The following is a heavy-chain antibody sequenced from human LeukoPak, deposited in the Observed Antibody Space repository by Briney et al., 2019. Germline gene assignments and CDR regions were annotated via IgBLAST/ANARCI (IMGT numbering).Heavy chain of an antibody. Sequence: PGGSLRLSCAASGFTFSSYAMSWVRQAPGKGLEWVSAISGSGGSTYYADSVKGRFTISRDNSKNTLYLQMNSLRAEDTAVYYCARADSSSWFLGYYYYGMDVWGQGTTVTVSS. CDR2: ISGSGGST. J-gene: IGHJ6*02. CDR1: GFTFSSYA. CDR3: ARADSSSWFLGYYYYGMDV. V-gene: IGHV3-23*01. D-gene: IGHD6-13*01.